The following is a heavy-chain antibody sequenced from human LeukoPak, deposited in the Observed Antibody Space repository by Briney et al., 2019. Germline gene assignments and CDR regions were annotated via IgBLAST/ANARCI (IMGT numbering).Heavy chain of an antibody. CDR2: ISAGNGNT. Sequence: ASVNVSCKASGYTFTNYAIHWVRQAPGQRLEWMGWISAGNGNTKYSQKFQGRVTSIRDTFASTVYMDLSSLRSEDTAVYYCARDHDYDYLWGSYRYDLGFDYWGQGTLVTVSS. V-gene: IGHV1-3*01. J-gene: IGHJ4*02. CDR1: GYTFTNYA. D-gene: IGHD3-16*02. CDR3: ARDHDYDYLWGSYRYDLGFDY.